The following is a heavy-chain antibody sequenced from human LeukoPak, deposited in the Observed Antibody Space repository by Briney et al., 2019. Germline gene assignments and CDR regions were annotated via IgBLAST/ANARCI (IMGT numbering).Heavy chain of an antibody. Sequence: PSETLSLTCTVSGDSFNGYYWSWIRQAPGKGLEWIGEINHSGSITYNPSLKSRVSISIDTSKNQFSLKVISLTAADTAVYFCARRPGCSGGDCYVSMGKYIDYWGQGALVTVSS. D-gene: IGHD2-15*01. J-gene: IGHJ4*02. V-gene: IGHV4-34*01. CDR2: INHSGSI. CDR3: ARRPGCSGGDCYVSMGKYIDY. CDR1: GDSFNGYY.